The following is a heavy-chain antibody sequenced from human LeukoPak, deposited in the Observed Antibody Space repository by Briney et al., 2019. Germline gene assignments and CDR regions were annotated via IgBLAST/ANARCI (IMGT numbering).Heavy chain of an antibody. V-gene: IGHV1-2*02. D-gene: IGHD6-13*01. CDR1: GYTFTGYY. Sequence: ASVKVSCKASGYTFTGYYMHWVRQAPGQGLEWMGWINPNSGGTNYAQKFQGRVTVTRDTSISTAYMELSRLRSDDTAVYYCARDEEQLVLSDNWFDPWGQGTLVTVSS. J-gene: IGHJ5*02. CDR2: INPNSGGT. CDR3: ARDEEQLVLSDNWFDP.